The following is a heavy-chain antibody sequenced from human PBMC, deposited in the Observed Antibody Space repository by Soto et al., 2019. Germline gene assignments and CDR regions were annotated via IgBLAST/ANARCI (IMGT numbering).Heavy chain of an antibody. D-gene: IGHD3-22*01. CDR2: ISGSGGST. V-gene: IGHV3-23*01. Sequence: PGGSLRLSCAATGFTFSNYAMTWVRRAAGKGLEWVSAISGSGGSTYYADSVKGRFTISRDNSKNTLYLQMNSLRAEDTAVYYCAKDVYYYDSSGYLRFDYWGQGTLVTVSS. J-gene: IGHJ4*02. CDR3: AKDVYYYDSSGYLRFDY. CDR1: GFTFSNYA.